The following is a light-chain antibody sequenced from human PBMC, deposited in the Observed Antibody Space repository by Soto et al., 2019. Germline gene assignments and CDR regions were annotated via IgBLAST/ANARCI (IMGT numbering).Light chain of an antibody. V-gene: IGLV2-14*01. CDR3: SLYTINSTLV. CDR2: EVS. Sequence: QSALTQPASVSGSPGQSITISCTGTSSDVGGYNYVSWYQQHPGKAPKLMIYEVSNRPSGVSNRFSGSKSGNTASLTISGVEAEDEAAYSCSLYTINSTLVFGGGTKVTVL. CDR1: SSDVGGYNY. J-gene: IGLJ2*01.